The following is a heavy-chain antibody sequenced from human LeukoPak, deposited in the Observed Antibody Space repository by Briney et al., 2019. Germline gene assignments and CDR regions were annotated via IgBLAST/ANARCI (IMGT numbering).Heavy chain of an antibody. CDR1: GFTFSSYS. V-gene: IGHV3-48*01. CDR3: ARDDLGTSFYSYGMDV. Sequence: GGSLRLSCAASGFTFSSYSMNWVRQAPGKGLEWVSYISSGSSTIYYADSMKGRFTISRDNAKNSLYLHMNSLRAEDTAVYYCARDDLGTSFYSYGMDVWGQGTMVTVSS. CDR2: ISSGSSTI. J-gene: IGHJ6*02. D-gene: IGHD3/OR15-3a*01.